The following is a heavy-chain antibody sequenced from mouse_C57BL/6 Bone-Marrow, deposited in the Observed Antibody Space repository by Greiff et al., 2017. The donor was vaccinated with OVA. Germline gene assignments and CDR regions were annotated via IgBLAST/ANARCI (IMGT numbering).Heavy chain of an antibody. CDR1: GFTFSSYA. V-gene: IGHV5-9-1*02. Sequence: EVKLVESGAGLVKPGGSLKLSCAASGFTFSSYAMSWVRQTPEKRLEWVAYISSGGDYIYYADTVKGRFTISRDNARNTLYLQMSSLKSEDTAMYYCTRDTTMVTPFDYWGQGTTLTVSS. D-gene: IGHD2-2*01. J-gene: IGHJ2*01. CDR3: TRDTTMVTPFDY. CDR2: ISSGGDYI.